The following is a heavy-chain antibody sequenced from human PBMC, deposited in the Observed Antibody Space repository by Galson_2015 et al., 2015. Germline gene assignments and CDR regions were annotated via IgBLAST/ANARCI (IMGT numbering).Heavy chain of an antibody. CDR1: YA. Sequence: YAMHWVRQAPGKGLELVAVISYDGRNKYYADSVKCRFTISRDNSKNTLYLQMNSLRAEDTAVYYCARANRGDFWSGYYYYGMDVWGQGTTVTVSS. CDR2: ISYDGRNK. V-gene: IGHV3-30-3*01. D-gene: IGHD3-3*01. CDR3: ARANRGDFWSGYYYYGMDV. J-gene: IGHJ6*02.